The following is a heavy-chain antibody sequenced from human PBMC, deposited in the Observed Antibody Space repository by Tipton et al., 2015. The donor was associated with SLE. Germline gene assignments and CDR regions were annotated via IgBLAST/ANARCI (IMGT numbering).Heavy chain of an antibody. J-gene: IGHJ6*02. Sequence: SLRLSCAASGFTFDDYAMHWVRQAPGKGLEWVSGISWNSGSIGYADSVKGRFTISRDNAKNSLYLQMNSLRAEDMALYYCAKDSGITRDSSDDYYYGMDVWGQGTTVTVSS. CDR2: ISWNSGSI. CDR3: AKDSGITRDSSDDYYYGMDV. CDR1: GFTFDDYA. V-gene: IGHV3-9*03. D-gene: IGHD3-22*01.